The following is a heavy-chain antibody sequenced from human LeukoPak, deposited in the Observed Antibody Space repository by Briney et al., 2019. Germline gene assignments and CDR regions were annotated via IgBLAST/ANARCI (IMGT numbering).Heavy chain of an antibody. CDR3: GYTNNFYH. D-gene: IGHD3-16*02. CDR1: GFTFRNYD. Sequence: GGSLRLSCAASGFTFRNYDMHWVRQAPGQGLEWVANIKHDGSEEYYVDSVKGRFTISRDDGRNSVSLQMNSVRAEDTAVYYCGYTNNFYHWGQGTLVTVSS. V-gene: IGHV3-7*01. CDR2: IKHDGSEE. J-gene: IGHJ4*02.